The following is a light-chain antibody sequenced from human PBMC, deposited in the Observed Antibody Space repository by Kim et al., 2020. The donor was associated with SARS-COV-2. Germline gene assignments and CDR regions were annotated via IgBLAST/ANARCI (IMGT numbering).Light chain of an antibody. J-gene: IGLJ2*01. CDR3: HSRDSSVSVV. V-gene: IGLV3-19*01. CDR1: SLRSYY. Sequence: SSELTQDPAVSVALGQTVRITCQGDSLRSYYASWYQQKPGQAPVLVIYGKNNRPSGIPDRFSGSSSGNTASLTITGAQAEDEADYYCHSRDSSVSVVFGGGTQLTVL. CDR2: GKN.